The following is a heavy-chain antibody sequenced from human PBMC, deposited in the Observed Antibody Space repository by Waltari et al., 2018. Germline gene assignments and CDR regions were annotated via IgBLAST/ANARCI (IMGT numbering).Heavy chain of an antibody. D-gene: IGHD3-22*01. CDR1: GYSISSGYY. CDR3: ARERRTTYYYDSSGYYYDAFDI. Sequence: QVQLQESGPGLVKPSETLSLTCAVSGYSISSGYYWGWIRQPPGKGLEWIGSIYHRGSTYYNPSRKSRVTISVDTSKNQCSLKLSSVTAADTAVYYCARERRTTYYYDSSGYYYDAFDIWGQGTMVTVSS. CDR2: IYHRGST. J-gene: IGHJ3*02. V-gene: IGHV4-38-2*02.